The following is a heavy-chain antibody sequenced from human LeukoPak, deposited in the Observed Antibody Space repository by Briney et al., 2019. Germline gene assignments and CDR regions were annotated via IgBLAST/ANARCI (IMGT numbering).Heavy chain of an antibody. V-gene: IGHV1-2*02. CDR3: ARAALPWDYDILTGYRGGPYYFDY. CDR2: INPNSGGT. CDR1: GYTFTGYY. J-gene: IGHJ4*02. D-gene: IGHD3-9*01. Sequence: ASVKVSCKASGYTFTGYYMHWVRQAPGQGLEWMGWINPNSGGTKKTQKFQDRVTMTRDPSIRTAYMELSSLRSDDTAVYYCARAALPWDYDILTGYRGGPYYFDYWGQGTLVTVSS.